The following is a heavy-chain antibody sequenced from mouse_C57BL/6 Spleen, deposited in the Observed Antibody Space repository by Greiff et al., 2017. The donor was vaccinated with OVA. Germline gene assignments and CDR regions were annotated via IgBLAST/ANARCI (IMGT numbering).Heavy chain of an antibody. J-gene: IGHJ2*01. V-gene: IGHV1-69*01. D-gene: IGHD1-1*01. Sequence: QVQLKQPGAELVMPGASVKLSCKASGYTFTSYWMHWVKQRPGQGLEWIGELDPSDSYTNYNQKFKGKSTLTVDKSSSTAYMQLSSLTSEDSAVYYCARTLYYDEGGYFDYWGQGTTLTVSS. CDR2: LDPSDSYT. CDR1: GYTFTSYW. CDR3: ARTLYYDEGGYFDY.